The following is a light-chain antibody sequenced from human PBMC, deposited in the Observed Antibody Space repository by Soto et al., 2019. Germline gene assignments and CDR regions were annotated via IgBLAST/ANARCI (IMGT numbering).Light chain of an antibody. Sequence: ELVMTQSPDTLSVSPGERATVLGRASQSVRNNLAWYQQKPGQAPRLLIYGVSTRATGVPARFSGSGSGTNFTLTISSLEPEDFAVYYCQQRRSWQVTFGQGTRLENK. V-gene: IGKV3-15*01. CDR2: GVS. J-gene: IGKJ5*01. CDR3: QQRRSWQVT. CDR1: QSVRNN.